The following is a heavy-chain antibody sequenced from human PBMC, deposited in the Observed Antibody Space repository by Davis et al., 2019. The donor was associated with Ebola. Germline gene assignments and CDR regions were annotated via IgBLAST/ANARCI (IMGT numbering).Heavy chain of an antibody. V-gene: IGHV3-23*01. CDR3: AKDTPNIWFDV. J-gene: IGHJ3*01. CDR2: LGTSADT. Sequence: GESLKISCAASGFVFRNYVMSWVRQAPGKGLEWVSTLGTSADTYYADSVKGRFTISRDNSKNTLHLQMNSLRVEDTAIYYCAKDTPNIWFDVWGQGTMVAVSS. CDR1: GFVFRNYV. D-gene: IGHD2-15*01.